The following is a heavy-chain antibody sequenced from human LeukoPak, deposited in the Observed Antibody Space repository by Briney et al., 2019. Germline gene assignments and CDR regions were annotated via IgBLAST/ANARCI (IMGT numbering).Heavy chain of an antibody. J-gene: IGHJ4*02. CDR1: GGSISSSSYY. CDR3: ARHGYSSSWYSRPPTDY. V-gene: IGHV4-39*01. CDR2: IYYSGST. Sequence: SETLSLTCTVSGGSISSSSYYWGWIRQPPGTGLEWIGSIYYSGSTYYNPSLKSRVTISVDTSKNQFSLKLSSVTAADTAVYYCARHGYSSSWYSRPPTDYWGQGTLVTVSS. D-gene: IGHD6-13*01.